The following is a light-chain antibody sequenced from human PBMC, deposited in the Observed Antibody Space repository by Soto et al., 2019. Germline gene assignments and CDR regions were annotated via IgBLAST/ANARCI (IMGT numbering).Light chain of an antibody. V-gene: IGKV3-20*01. J-gene: IGKJ1*01. CDR1: QSISSTY. CDR2: GAS. CDR3: QQYGNSLTWT. Sequence: EIVLTQSPGTLSLSPGERATLSCRASQSISSTYFSWYQQKPGQAPRLLIYGASSRATGIPDRFSASGSGTDFTLTISRLEPEDFAVYYCQQYGNSLTWTFGQGTKVDIK.